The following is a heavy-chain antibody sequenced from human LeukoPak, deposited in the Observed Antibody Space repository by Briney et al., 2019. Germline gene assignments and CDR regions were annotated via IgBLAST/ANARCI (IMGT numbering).Heavy chain of an antibody. Sequence: GGSLRLSCAASGFTFTSYWMSWVRQAPGKGLEWVANIDQDGSEENYVDSVKGRFTISRDNAKNSLYLQLNSLRAEDTAVYYCARDQVGIFDYWGQGTLVTVSS. J-gene: IGHJ4*02. D-gene: IGHD1-26*01. CDR3: ARDQVGIFDY. V-gene: IGHV3-7*01. CDR1: GFTFTSYW. CDR2: IDQDGSEE.